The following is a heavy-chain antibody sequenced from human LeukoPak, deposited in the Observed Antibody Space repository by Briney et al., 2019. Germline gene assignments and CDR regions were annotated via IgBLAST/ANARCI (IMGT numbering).Heavy chain of an antibody. CDR2: IYYSGST. Sequence: SETLSLTCTVSGGSISNYWSWIRQPPGKGLEGIGYIYYSGSTNYNHSLKSGVTISADTSKNQFSLKLSSVTAAHTAVYYCARFFYGSGSYYTDYWGQGTLVTVSS. D-gene: IGHD3-10*01. J-gene: IGHJ4*02. CDR3: ARFFYGSGSYYTDY. V-gene: IGHV4-59*08. CDR1: GGSISNY.